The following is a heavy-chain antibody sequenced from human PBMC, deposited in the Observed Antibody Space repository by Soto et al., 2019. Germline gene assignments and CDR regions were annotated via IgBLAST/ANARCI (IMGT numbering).Heavy chain of an antibody. V-gene: IGHV1-18*01. CDR1: GYTFSNYG. CDR2: ISLYSDGT. Sequence: ASVKVSCKPSGYTFSNYGITWVRQAPGQPLEWLGWISLYSDGTNYAQKFQGRVSMTTDTSTTTAYMELRCLRSDDTAVYYCARVVPGAEAWFGPWGQGTLVTVSS. J-gene: IGHJ5*02. CDR3: ARVVPGAEAWFGP. D-gene: IGHD2-2*01.